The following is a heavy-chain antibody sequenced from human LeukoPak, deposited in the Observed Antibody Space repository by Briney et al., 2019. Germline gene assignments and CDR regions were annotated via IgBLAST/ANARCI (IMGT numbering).Heavy chain of an antibody. V-gene: IGHV4-39*07. Sequence: SETLSLTCTVSGGSISSSSYYWGWIRQPPGKGLEWIGSIYYSGSTYYNPSLKSRVTISVDTSKNQFSLKLSSVTAADTAVYYCARDQSRGFLVVIPLFDYWGQGTLVTVSS. D-gene: IGHD3-22*01. CDR1: GGSISSSSYY. CDR3: ARDQSRGFLVVIPLFDY. CDR2: IYYSGST. J-gene: IGHJ4*02.